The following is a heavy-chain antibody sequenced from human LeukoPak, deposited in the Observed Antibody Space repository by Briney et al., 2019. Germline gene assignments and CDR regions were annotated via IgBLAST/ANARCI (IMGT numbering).Heavy chain of an antibody. CDR2: INSSGGST. CDR3: ARETLYYYGSGSYYSFDY. V-gene: IGHV1-46*01. J-gene: IGHJ4*02. CDR1: GYTFTSYY. D-gene: IGHD3-10*01. Sequence: GASVKVSCKASGYTFTSYYMHWVRQAPGQGLEWMGIINSSGGSTSYAQKFQGRVTMTRDMSTSTVYMELSSLRSEDTAVYYCARETLYYYGSGSYYSFDYWGQGALVTVSS.